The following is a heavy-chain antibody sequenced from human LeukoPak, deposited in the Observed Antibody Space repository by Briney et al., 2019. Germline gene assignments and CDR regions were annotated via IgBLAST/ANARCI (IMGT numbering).Heavy chain of an antibody. V-gene: IGHV3-33*06. CDR2: IWYDGSNK. CDR3: AKGTRDSTDYPFDY. CDR1: GFTFSSYG. D-gene: IGHD2-2*01. J-gene: IGHJ4*02. Sequence: PGRSLRLSCAASGFTFSSYGMHWVRQAPGKGLEWVAVIWYDGSNKYYADSVKGRFTISRDNSKNTLYLQMNSLRAEDTAVYYCAKGTRDSTDYPFDYWGQGTLVTVSS.